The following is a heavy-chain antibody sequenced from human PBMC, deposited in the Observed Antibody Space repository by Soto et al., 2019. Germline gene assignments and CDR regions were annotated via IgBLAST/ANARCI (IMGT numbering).Heavy chain of an antibody. V-gene: IGHV4-59*01. J-gene: IGHJ6*02. D-gene: IGHD3-10*01. CDR3: ARSYGSGSYGDYYYGMDV. CDR2: IYYSGST. CDR1: GGSISSYY. Sequence: KSWETLSLTGTVSGGSISSYYWSWIRQPPGKGLEWIGYIYYSGSTNYNPSLKSRVTISVDTSKNQFSLKLSSVTAADTAVYYCARSYGSGSYGDYYYGMDVWGQGTTVTVSS.